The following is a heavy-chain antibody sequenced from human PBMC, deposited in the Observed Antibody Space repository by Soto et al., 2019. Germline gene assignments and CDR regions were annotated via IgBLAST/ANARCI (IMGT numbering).Heavy chain of an antibody. CDR1: GGSISSRKNY. CDR2: ISYSGST. CDR3: SRRYYFGSRQYGVDV. V-gene: IGHV4-39*01. Sequence: PSENVALTCTVSGGSISSRKNYWGWIRQPPGKGLEWIGTISYSGSTYYNPSLNGRVIISADTSKNQFSLKLSSLTAADTAVYYCSRRYYFGSRQYGVDVRCQALMVSLFS. D-gene: IGHD3-10*01. J-gene: IGHJ6*02.